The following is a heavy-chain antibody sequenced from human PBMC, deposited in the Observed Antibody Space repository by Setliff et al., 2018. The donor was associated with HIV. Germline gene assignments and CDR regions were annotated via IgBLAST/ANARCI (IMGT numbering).Heavy chain of an antibody. CDR1: DGSFSGYS. V-gene: IGHV4-34*01. D-gene: IGHD2-15*01. Sequence: LSLTCGVDDGSFSGYSWSWIRQSPGKGLEWIGEVSRGGSTTYNPSLTGRVSVSVDTSKSQFSLKLTNVTAADAAVYYCARAVCPSLNCYSFFNYWGHGSLVTVS. CDR3: ARAVCPSLNCYSFFNY. CDR2: VSRGGST. J-gene: IGHJ4*01.